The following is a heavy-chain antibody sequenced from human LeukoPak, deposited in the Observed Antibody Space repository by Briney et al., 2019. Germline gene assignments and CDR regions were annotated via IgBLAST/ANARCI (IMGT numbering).Heavy chain of an antibody. CDR1: GFIFSRYT. CDR2: SGSSSSYI. J-gene: IGHJ4*02. Sequence: GGSLRLSCAASGFIFSRYTINWVRQAPGKGLEWVSSSGSSSSYIYYADSVKGRFTISRDNAKNSLYLQMNNLRAEDTAVYYCARGYGSSLWGQGTLVTVSS. CDR3: ARGYGSSL. D-gene: IGHD6-13*01. V-gene: IGHV3-21*01.